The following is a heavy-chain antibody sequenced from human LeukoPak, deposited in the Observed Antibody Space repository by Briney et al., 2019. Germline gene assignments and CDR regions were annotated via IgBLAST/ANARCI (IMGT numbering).Heavy chain of an antibody. V-gene: IGHV3-73*01. CDR1: GLTSSDEY. J-gene: IGHJ4*02. D-gene: IGHD3-9*01. CDR3: TRHDPDILTGYYMSNFDY. Sequence: RAGGSLRLSCAASGLTSSDEYMSWIRQASGKGLEWVGRIRSRANSYATAYAASVKGRFTISRDDSKNTAYLQMNSLKTEDTAVYYCTRHDPDILTGYYMSNFDYWGQGTLVTVSS. CDR2: IRSRANSYAT.